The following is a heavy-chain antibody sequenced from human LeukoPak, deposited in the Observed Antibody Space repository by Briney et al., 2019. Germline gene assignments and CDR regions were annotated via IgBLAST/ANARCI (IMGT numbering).Heavy chain of an antibody. Sequence: GGSLRLSCAASGFTFSSYAMHWVRQAPGKGLEWAAVISYDGSNKYYADSVKGRFTISRDNSKNTLYLQMNSLRAEDTAVYYCARDRHYYGSGSENWFDPWGQGTLVTVSS. CDR3: ARDRHYYGSGSENWFDP. CDR1: GFTFSSYA. V-gene: IGHV3-30*01. CDR2: ISYDGSNK. J-gene: IGHJ5*02. D-gene: IGHD3-10*01.